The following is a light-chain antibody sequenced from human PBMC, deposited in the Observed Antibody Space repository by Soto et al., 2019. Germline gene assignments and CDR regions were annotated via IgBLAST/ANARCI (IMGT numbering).Light chain of an antibody. J-gene: IGKJ1*01. Sequence: EIVLTQSPGTLSLSPGERDTLSCRASQSVSSSYLAWYQQKPGQAPRLLIYGASSKATGIPDRFSGSGSGTDFTLTTSSLEPEDFAVYYCQQYGSSSWTFGQGTKV. V-gene: IGKV3-20*01. CDR3: QQYGSSSWT. CDR2: GAS. CDR1: QSVSSSY.